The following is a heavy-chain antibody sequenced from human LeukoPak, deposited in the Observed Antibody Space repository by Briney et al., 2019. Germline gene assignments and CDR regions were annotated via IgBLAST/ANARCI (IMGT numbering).Heavy chain of an antibody. J-gene: IGHJ6*03. CDR3: ARGPTVRDMDV. CDR1: GFTFSDYY. CDR2: IYYSGST. D-gene: IGHD4-11*01. Sequence: GSLRLSCAASGFTFSDYYMSWFRQAPGKGLEWIGYIYYSGSTNYNPSLKSRVTISVDTSKNQFSLKLNSVTAADTAVYYCARGPTVRDMDVWGKGTTVTVSS. V-gene: IGHV4-59*01.